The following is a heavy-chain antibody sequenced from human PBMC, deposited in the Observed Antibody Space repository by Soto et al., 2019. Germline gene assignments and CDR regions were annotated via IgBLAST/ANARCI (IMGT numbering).Heavy chain of an antibody. Sequence: PGGSLRLSCATSGFTFINAWMSWVRQAPGKGLKWVGRIKSKSSGWTIDYAAPVEGRFTISRDDSKNRLHLQMDSLKTEDTAVYYCSTETIAAFRGVLDYWGQGALVTVSS. D-gene: IGHD3-16*01. CDR2: IKSKSSGWTI. V-gene: IGHV3-15*01. CDR1: GFTFINAW. CDR3: STETIAAFRGVLDY. J-gene: IGHJ4*02.